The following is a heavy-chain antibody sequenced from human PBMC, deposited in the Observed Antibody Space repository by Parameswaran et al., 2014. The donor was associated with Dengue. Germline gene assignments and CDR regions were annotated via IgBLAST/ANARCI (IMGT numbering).Heavy chain of an antibody. V-gene: IGHV5-51*01. D-gene: IGHD1-26*01. CDR2: IYPGDSDT. CDR3: ARHDVGATGEGWFDP. Sequence: VRQMPGKGLEWMGIIYPGDSDTRYSPSFQGQVTISADKSISTAYLQWSSLKASDTAVYYCARHDVGATGEGWFDPWGQGTLVTVSS. J-gene: IGHJ5*02.